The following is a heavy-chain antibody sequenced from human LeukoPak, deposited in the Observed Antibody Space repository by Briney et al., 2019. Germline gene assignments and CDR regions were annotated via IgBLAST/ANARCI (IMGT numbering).Heavy chain of an antibody. V-gene: IGHV3-23*01. D-gene: IGHD3-10*01. CDR3: AKSQARAGSYSTFDY. J-gene: IGHJ4*02. CDR1: GFTFSSYA. Sequence: GGSLRLSCAASGFTFSSYAMSWVRQAPGKGLEWVSAISGSGGSTYYADSVKGRFTISRDNSKNTLYLQMDSLRAEDTAVYYCAKSQARAGSYSTFDYWGQGTLVTVSS. CDR2: ISGSGGST.